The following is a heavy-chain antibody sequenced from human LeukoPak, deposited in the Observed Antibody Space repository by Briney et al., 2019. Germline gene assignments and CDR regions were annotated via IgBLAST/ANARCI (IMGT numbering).Heavy chain of an antibody. V-gene: IGHV1-8*01. CDR3: ARASGSYTENWFDP. CDR1: GYTFTSYD. Sequence: GASVKVSCKASGYTFTSYDINWVRQATGQGLEWMGWMNPNSGNTGYAQKFQGRVTMTTDTSTSTAYMELRSLRSDDTAVYYCARASGSYTENWFDPWGQGTLVTVSS. D-gene: IGHD1-26*01. CDR2: MNPNSGNT. J-gene: IGHJ5*02.